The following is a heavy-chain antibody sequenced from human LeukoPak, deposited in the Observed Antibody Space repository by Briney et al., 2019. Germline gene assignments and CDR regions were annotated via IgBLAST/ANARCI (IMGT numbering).Heavy chain of an antibody. D-gene: IGHD1-26*01. Sequence: RPSETLSLTCSVYGGSISSGSYYRSWIRQPAVKGLEWIGRIYTRGSTHYNPSLNSRVTISVETTNNKFSLKLSSVTAAVTAVYYCARESPGAAFDYWGQGTLVTVSS. J-gene: IGHJ4*02. CDR2: IYTRGST. CDR3: ARESPGAAFDY. V-gene: IGHV4-61*02. CDR1: GGSISSGSYY.